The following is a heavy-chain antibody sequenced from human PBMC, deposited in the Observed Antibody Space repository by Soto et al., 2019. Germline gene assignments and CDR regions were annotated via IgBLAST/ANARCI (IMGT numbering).Heavy chain of an antibody. CDR2: ISSSGSTI. J-gene: IGHJ6*02. CDR1: GFTFSSYE. D-gene: IGHD3-3*01. Sequence: PGGSLRLSCAASGFTFSSYEMNWVRQAPGKGLEWVSYISSSGSTIYYADSVKGRFTISRDNSKNTLYLQMNSLRAEDTAVYYCAKPLNRYYDFWSGPAPYYYGMGVWGQGTTVTV. CDR3: AKPLNRYYDFWSGPAPYYYGMGV. V-gene: IGHV3-48*03.